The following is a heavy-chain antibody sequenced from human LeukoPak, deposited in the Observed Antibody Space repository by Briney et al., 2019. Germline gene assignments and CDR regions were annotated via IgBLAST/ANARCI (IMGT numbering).Heavy chain of an antibody. Sequence: SETLSLTCAVYGGSFSGYYWSWIRQPPGKGLEWIGEISHSGSTNYNPSLKSRVTISVDTSKNQFSLKLSSVTAADTAVYYCASGYSYGLIDYWGQGTLVTVSS. V-gene: IGHV4-34*01. CDR2: ISHSGST. J-gene: IGHJ4*02. D-gene: IGHD5-18*01. CDR1: GGSFSGYY. CDR3: ASGYSYGLIDY.